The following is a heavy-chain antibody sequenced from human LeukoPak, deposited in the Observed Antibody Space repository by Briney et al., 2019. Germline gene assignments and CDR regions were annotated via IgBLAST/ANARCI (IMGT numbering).Heavy chain of an antibody. CDR3: ARRSWYDGFDI. CDR1: GGSISRYY. CDR2: IYYSGST. D-gene: IGHD2-15*01. V-gene: IGHV4-59*01. Sequence: SETLSLTCTVSGGSISRYYWSWIRQPPGEGREWIGYIYYSGSTNYNPSLKSRVTISVDTSKNQLSLKRSSVTAADTAVYYCARRSWYDGFDIWGQGTMVTVSS. J-gene: IGHJ3*02.